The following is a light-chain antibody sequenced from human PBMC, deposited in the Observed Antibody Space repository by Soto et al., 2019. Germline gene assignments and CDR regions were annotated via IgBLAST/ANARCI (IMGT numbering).Light chain of an antibody. J-gene: IGKJ3*01. CDR3: QQYGSSPLFT. CDR1: QSVSSSY. Sequence: EIVLTQSPGTLSLSPGERATLSCRASQSVSSSYLAWYQQKPGQAPRLLIYGASSRVTGIPDRFSGSGSGTDFTRTISRLEPEDFAVYYCQQYGSSPLFTFGPGTKVDI. CDR2: GAS. V-gene: IGKV3-20*01.